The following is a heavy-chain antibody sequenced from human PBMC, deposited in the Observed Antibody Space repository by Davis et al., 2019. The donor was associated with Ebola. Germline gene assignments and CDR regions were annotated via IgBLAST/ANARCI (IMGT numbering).Heavy chain of an antibody. CDR1: GGSISSYY. J-gene: IGHJ2*01. Sequence: PSETLSLTCTVSGGSISSYYWSWIRQPAGKGLEWIGRIYTSGSTNYNPSLKSRVTMSVDTSKNQFSLKLSSVTAADTAVYYCAREADSSGWTYWYFDLWGRGTLVTVSS. CDR3: AREADSSGWTYWYFDL. CDR2: IYTSGST. V-gene: IGHV4-4*07. D-gene: IGHD6-19*01.